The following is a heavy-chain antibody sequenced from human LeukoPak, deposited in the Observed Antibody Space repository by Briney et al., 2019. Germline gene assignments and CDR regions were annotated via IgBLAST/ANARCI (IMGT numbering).Heavy chain of an antibody. CDR2: IYDSGST. V-gene: IGHV4-39*07. D-gene: IGHD3-10*01. J-gene: IGHJ5*02. CDR1: GGSIRSSYYY. Sequence: PSETLSLTCTVSGGSIRSSYYYWGWIRQPPGKGLEWIGSIYDSGSTYYNPSLKSRVTISVDTSKNQFSLKLSSVTAADTAVYYCASGIQDWFDPWGQGTLVTVSS. CDR3: ASGIQDWFDP.